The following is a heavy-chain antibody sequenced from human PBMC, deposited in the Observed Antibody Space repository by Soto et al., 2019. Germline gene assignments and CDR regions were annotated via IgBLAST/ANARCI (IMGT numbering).Heavy chain of an antibody. CDR1: GFVFRSGA. CDR2: ISAGGNST. CDR3: AKDSDGGTAMVFDY. J-gene: IGHJ4*02. D-gene: IGHD5-18*01. V-gene: IGHV3-23*01. Sequence: GGSRTLSRPASGFVFRSGALNLERQAPGKGLEWVSVISAGGNSTYYADSVKGRFTISRDNSKNTLYLQMNSLRAEDTAVYYCAKDSDGGTAMVFDYWGQGNLVTVSS.